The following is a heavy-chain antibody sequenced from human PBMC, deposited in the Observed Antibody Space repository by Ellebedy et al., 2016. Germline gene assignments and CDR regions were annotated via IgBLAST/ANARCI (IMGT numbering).Heavy chain of an antibody. J-gene: IGHJ4*02. V-gene: IGHV3-48*02. CDR1: GFTFSSYG. CDR3: ARDSDQPQGRLVDY. CDR2: ISSSSSTI. D-gene: IGHD2-2*01. Sequence: GGSLRLSCAASGFTFSSYGMNWVRQAPGKGLEWVSYISSSSSTIYYADSVKGRFTISRDNAKNSLYLQMNSLRDEDTAVYYCARDSDQPQGRLVDYWGQGTLVTVSS.